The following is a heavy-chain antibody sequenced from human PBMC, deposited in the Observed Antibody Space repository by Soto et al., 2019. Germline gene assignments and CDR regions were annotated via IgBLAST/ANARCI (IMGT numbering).Heavy chain of an antibody. V-gene: IGHV3-7*04. D-gene: IGHD5-12*01. J-gene: IGHJ6*02. Sequence: EVQLVESGGGLVQPGGSLRLSCAASGFTFSSYWMTWVRQAPGKGLEWVANIKQDGSEKYYVDSVKGRFTISRDNDRNSVHLQMNSLRAEDTAVYYCARENGFSGYGGYYYYYYGMDVWGQGTTVTVSS. CDR3: ARENGFSGYGGYYYYYYGMDV. CDR2: IKQDGSEK. CDR1: GFTFSSYW.